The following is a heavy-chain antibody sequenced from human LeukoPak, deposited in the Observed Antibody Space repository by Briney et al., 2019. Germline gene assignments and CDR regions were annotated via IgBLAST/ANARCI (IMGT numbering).Heavy chain of an antibody. CDR2: ISDSGNT. CDR3: GRYTGDYSGPVFDP. D-gene: IGHD7-27*01. V-gene: IGHV4-39*07. CDR1: GASLSSSEYY. J-gene: IGHJ5*02. Sequence: SETLSLTCTVSGASLSSSEYYWGWIRQSPGKGLEWIATISDSGNTYYNPSLKSRGTISVDTSKNQFSLKIKPVTAADAAVYYCGRYTGDYSGPVFDPGGQGTLVTVSS.